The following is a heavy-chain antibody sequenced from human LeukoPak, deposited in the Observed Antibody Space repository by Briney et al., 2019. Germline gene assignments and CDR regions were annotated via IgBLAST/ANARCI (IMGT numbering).Heavy chain of an antibody. J-gene: IGHJ4*02. CDR2: ISGSGGST. Sequence: PGGSLRLSCAASGFTFSSYAMSWVRQAPGKGLEWVSAISGSGGSTYYADSVKGRFTISRDNSKNTLYLQMNSLRAEDTAVYYCAKVTCTNGVCKRSYFDYWGQGTLSPSPQ. D-gene: IGHD2-8*01. CDR1: GFTFSSYA. CDR3: AKVTCTNGVCKRSYFDY. V-gene: IGHV3-23*01.